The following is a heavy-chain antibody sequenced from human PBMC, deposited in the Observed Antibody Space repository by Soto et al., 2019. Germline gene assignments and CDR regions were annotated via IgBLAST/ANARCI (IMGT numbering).Heavy chain of an antibody. J-gene: IGHJ6*02. V-gene: IGHV4-39*01. CDR3: ARLNGYCVSTSCHRYYGMDV. CDR1: GGSVSSNSYS. Sequence: SETLSLTCTVSGGSVSSNSYSWGWIRQSPGKGLEWIGTIYSTDNTYYNPSLPSRVTISVDTSMNEFSLRLRSVTDADTAVYYCARLNGYCVSTSCHRYYGMDVWGQGTTVTVSS. D-gene: IGHD2-2*03. CDR2: IYSTDNT.